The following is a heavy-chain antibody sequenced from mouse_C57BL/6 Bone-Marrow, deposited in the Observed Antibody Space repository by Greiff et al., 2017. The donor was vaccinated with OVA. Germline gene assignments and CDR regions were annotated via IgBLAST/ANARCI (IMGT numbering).Heavy chain of an antibody. J-gene: IGHJ1*03. CDR3: ARAFYDFDV. Sequence: EVQLQESGGDLVKPGGSLKLSCAASGFTFSSYGMSWVRQTPDKRLEWVATISSGGSYTYYPDSVKGRFTISRDNAKNTLYLQMSSLKSEDTAMYYCARAFYDFDVWGTGTTVTVSS. CDR2: ISSGGSYT. D-gene: IGHD2-10*01. CDR1: GFTFSSYG. V-gene: IGHV5-6*01.